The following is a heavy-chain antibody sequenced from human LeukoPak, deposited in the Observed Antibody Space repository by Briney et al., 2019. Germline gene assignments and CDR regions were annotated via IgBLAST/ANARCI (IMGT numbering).Heavy chain of an antibody. CDR2: ISSSSSYI. Sequence: AGGSLRLSCAASGFTFSSYSMNWVRQAPGKGLEWVSSISSSSSYIYYADSVKGRFTISRDNAKNSLYLQMNSLRAEDTAVYYCARDRFGGADYYYGMDVWGQGTTVTVSS. D-gene: IGHD3-16*01. CDR3: ARDRFGGADYYYGMDV. CDR1: GFTFSSYS. J-gene: IGHJ6*02. V-gene: IGHV3-21*01.